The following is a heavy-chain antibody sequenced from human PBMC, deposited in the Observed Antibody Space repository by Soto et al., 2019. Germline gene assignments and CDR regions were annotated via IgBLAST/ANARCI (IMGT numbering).Heavy chain of an antibody. V-gene: IGHV3-23*01. CDR3: AKDEALGSSHRN. CDR1: GFTFSSYA. CDR2: IRSGGYT. J-gene: IGHJ4*02. Sequence: PGGSLRLSCVASGFTFSSYAMSWVRQVPGKGLEWVSTIRSGGYTYSADSAKGRFTISRDNSRNTLYLQMNSLRAEDTAVYYCAKDEALGSSHRNWGQGTLVTVSS. D-gene: IGHD5-18*01.